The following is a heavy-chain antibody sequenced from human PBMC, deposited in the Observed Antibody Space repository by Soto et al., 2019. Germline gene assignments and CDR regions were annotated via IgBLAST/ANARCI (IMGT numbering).Heavy chain of an antibody. CDR1: GGSISSGGYS. V-gene: IGHV4-30-2*01. CDR2: IYHSGST. CDR3: AAGAIFGVVPLDY. D-gene: IGHD3-3*01. Sequence: PSETLSLTCAVSGGSISSGGYSWSWIRQPPGKGLEWIGYIYHSGSTYYNPSLKGRVTISVDRSKNQFSLKLSSVTAADTAVYYCAAGAIFGVVPLDYWGQGTLVTVS. J-gene: IGHJ4*02.